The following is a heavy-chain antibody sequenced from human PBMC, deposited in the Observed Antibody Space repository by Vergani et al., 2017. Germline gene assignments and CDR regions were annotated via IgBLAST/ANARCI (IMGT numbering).Heavy chain of an antibody. Sequence: EVQLVESGGGLIQSGGSLRLSCAASGFTVSSNYMSWVRQAPGKGLEWVSVIYSGGSTYYADSVKGRFTISRDNSKNTLYLHMNRLRAEDTAVYYCARVGVAAAPDYWGQGTLVTVSS. V-gene: IGHV3-53*01. CDR3: ARVGVAAAPDY. CDR1: GFTVSSNY. J-gene: IGHJ4*02. D-gene: IGHD6-13*01. CDR2: IYSGGST.